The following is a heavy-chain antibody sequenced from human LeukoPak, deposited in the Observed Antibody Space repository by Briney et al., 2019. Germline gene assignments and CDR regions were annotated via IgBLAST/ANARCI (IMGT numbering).Heavy chain of an antibody. CDR3: ARDPNYYNYGMDV. CDR1: GFTVSNSY. V-gene: IGHV3-66*01. J-gene: IGHJ6*02. Sequence: GGSLRLSCAASGFTVSNSYMSWVPQAPGKGLEWVSVIYSGDIGGYTYYSDSVKGRFTISRDNSKNTLNLQMNSLRDEDTAVYYCARDPNYYNYGMDVWRQGTMVTVSS. CDR2: IYSGDIGGYT.